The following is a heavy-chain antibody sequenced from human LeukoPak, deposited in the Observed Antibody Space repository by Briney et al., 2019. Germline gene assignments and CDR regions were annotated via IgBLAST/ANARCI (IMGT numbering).Heavy chain of an antibody. CDR3: ARQQIYVGTGMVDYFDY. Sequence: ASETLSLTCAVSGGSISSNSYYWGWIRQPPGKGLEWIGSTYYSGSTYYNPSLKSRVTISVDTSKNQFSLKLRSVTAADTAIYYCARQQIYVGTGMVDYFDYWGQGILVTVSS. CDR2: TYYSGST. CDR1: GGSISSNSYY. V-gene: IGHV4-39*07. J-gene: IGHJ4*02. D-gene: IGHD5-18*01.